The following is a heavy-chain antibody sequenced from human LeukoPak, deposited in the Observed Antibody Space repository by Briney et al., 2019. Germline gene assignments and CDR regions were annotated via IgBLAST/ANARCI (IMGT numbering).Heavy chain of an antibody. V-gene: IGHV4-59*01. CDR2: ISYSGST. Sequence: PSETLSLTCTVSGGSISSYYWSWIRLPPGRGLEYIGYISYSGSTNYNPSLKSRVTISVDTSKNQFSLQLSSVTAADTAVYYCAISVDGTSHFDYWGQGTLVTVSS. CDR3: AISVDGTSHFDY. D-gene: IGHD6-19*01. CDR1: GGSISSYY. J-gene: IGHJ4*02.